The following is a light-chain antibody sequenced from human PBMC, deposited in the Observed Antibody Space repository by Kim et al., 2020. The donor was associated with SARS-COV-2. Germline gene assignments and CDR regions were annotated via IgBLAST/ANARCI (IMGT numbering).Light chain of an antibody. V-gene: IGLV3-1*01. Sequence: VSPGQTASITGAGDKLGDKYACWYQQKPGQAPVLVIYKDSKRPSGTPERFSGSNSGNTATLTISGTQAMDEADYYGQAWDSSTVVFGGGTKLTVL. CDR1: KLGDKY. CDR3: QAWDSSTVV. CDR2: KDS. J-gene: IGLJ2*01.